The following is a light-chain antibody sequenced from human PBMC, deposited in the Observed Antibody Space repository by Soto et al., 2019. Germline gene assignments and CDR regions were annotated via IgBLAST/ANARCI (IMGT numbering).Light chain of an antibody. CDR3: QHYNSYSEA. Sequence: AIRMTQSPSSLSASTGDRVTITCRASQGISSYLAWYQQKPGKAPKLLIYAASTLQSGVPSRFSGSGSGTDFTLTIRCMQSEDFANYCCQHYNSYSEAFGQGTKVDIK. J-gene: IGKJ1*01. CDR1: QGISSY. CDR2: AAS. V-gene: IGKV1-8*01.